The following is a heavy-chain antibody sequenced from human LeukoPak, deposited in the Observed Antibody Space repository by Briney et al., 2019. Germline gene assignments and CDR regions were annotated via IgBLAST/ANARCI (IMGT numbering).Heavy chain of an antibody. J-gene: IGHJ5*02. CDR1: GGSFSGYY. V-gene: IGHV4-34*01. CDR3: ARRNIVLVLIYNWFDP. D-gene: IGHD2/OR15-2a*01. Sequence: SETLSLTCAVYGGSFSGYYWSWIRQPPGKGLEWIGEINHSGSTNYNPSLKSRVTISVDTSKNQFSLKLSSVTAADTAVYYCARRNIVLVLIYNWFDPWGQGTLVTVSS. CDR2: INHSGST.